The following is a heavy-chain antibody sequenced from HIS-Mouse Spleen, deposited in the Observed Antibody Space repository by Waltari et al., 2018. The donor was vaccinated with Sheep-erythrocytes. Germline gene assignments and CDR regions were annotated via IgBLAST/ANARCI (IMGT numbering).Heavy chain of an antibody. Sequence: QVQLQESGPGLVKPSETLSLTCTVSGGSISSYYWSWIRQPPGKGLEWIGYISYRGSNNCNPCPKGRVTISVDTSKNQFSLKLSSVTAADTAVYYCARCPGGANWYFDLWGRGTLVTVSS. CDR2: ISYRGSN. V-gene: IGHV4-59*01. D-gene: IGHD3-10*02. CDR1: GGSISSYY. J-gene: IGHJ2*01. CDR3: ARCPGGANWYFDL.